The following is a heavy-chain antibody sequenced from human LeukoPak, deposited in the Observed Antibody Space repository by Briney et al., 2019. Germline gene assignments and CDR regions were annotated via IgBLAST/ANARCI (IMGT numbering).Heavy chain of an antibody. CDR2: ISGSGGST. V-gene: IGHV3-23*01. D-gene: IGHD3-22*01. J-gene: IGHJ4*02. CDR3: TRDLTGHYSIDY. CDR1: GFTLSSYA. Sequence: PGGSLRLSCAASGFTLSSYAMSWVRQAPGKGLEWVSAISGSGGSTYYADSVKGRFTISRDNSKNTLYLQVNSLRPDDTAVYYCTRDLTGHYSIDYWGQGTLVTVSS.